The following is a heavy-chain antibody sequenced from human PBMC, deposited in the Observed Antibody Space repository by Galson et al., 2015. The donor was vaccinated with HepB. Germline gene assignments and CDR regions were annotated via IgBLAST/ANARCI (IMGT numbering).Heavy chain of an antibody. Sequence: SLRLSCAASGFTFSSYEMNWVRQAPGKGLEWVSYISSSGSTIYYADSVKGRFTISRDNAKNSLYLQMNSLRAEDTAVYYCEGVRDYYDSSGYSDAFDIWGQGTMVTVSS. CDR2: ISSSGSTI. J-gene: IGHJ3*02. D-gene: IGHD3-22*01. CDR3: EGVRDYYDSSGYSDAFDI. V-gene: IGHV3-48*03. CDR1: GFTFSSYE.